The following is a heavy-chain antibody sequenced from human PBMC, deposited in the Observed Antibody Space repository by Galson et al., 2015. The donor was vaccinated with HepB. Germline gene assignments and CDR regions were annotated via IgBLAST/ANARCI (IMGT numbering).Heavy chain of an antibody. D-gene: IGHD6-19*01. J-gene: IGHJ5*02. CDR3: ATRSSSNGWSFDP. CDR1: GFTVSSNY. CDR2: IYHTGST. Sequence: SLRLSCAASGFTVSSNYMSWVRRPPGKGLEWIGQIYHTGSTNFNPSLKSRVTISVDKSKNQFSLTLSSVTAADTAVYYCATRSSSNGWSFDPWGQGTLVTVSS. V-gene: IGHV4-4*02.